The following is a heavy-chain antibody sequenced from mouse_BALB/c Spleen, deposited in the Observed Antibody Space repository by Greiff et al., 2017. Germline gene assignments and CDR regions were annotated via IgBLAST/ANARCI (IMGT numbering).Heavy chain of an antibody. D-gene: IGHD1-1*01. CDR3: ARKGTTVFFDY. V-gene: IGHV1-69*01. J-gene: IGHJ2*01. Sequence: QVQLQQPGAELVMPGASVKMSCKASGYTFTDYWMHWVKQRPGQGLEWIGAIDTSDSYTSYNQKFKGKATLTVDESSSTAYMQLSSLTSEDSAVYYCARKGTTVFFDYWGQGPTLTVSS. CDR2: IDTSDSYT. CDR1: GYTFTDYW.